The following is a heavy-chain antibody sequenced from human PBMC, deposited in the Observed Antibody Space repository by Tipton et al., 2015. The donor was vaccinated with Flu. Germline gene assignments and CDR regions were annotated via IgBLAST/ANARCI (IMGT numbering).Heavy chain of an antibody. V-gene: IGHV4-59*01. Sequence: TLSLTCTVSGDSKTYSYWTWIRQSPGKGLEWIGYVYFSGATGYNPSLRGRVTISVDTAKSQFSLRLNSVTAADTAIYYCARVPRGDGFIGYHYGLDVWGQGTTVTVSS. D-gene: IGHD3-16*01. CDR2: VYFSGAT. J-gene: IGHJ6*02. CDR1: GDSKTYSY. CDR3: ARVPRGDGFIGYHYGLDV.